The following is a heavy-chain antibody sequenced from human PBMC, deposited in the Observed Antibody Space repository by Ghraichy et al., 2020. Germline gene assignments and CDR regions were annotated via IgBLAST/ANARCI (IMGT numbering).Heavy chain of an antibody. D-gene: IGHD5-24*01. Sequence: GGSLRLSCAASGFTFSSYAMHWVRQAPGKGLEWVAVISYDEINKYYADSVKGRFTISRDNSKNTLYVQMNSLRAEDRAVYYCARDSGSGYNFGFGYYGMDVWGQGTTVTVSS. CDR2: ISYDEINK. CDR1: GFTFSSYA. J-gene: IGHJ6*02. CDR3: ARDSGSGYNFGFGYYGMDV. V-gene: IGHV3-30*04.